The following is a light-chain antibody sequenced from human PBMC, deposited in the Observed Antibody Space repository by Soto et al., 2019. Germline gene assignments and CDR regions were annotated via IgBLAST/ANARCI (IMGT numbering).Light chain of an antibody. V-gene: IGKV3-15*01. CDR1: QSVSTK. Sequence: EIVMTQSPATLSVSPGERATLSCRASQSVSTKLAWYRQKPGQAPRLLIYGASSRATGIPARFSGSGSGTEFTLTINSLQSEDFAFYYCQQYKNWPHFTFGPGTTVDIK. J-gene: IGKJ3*01. CDR2: GAS. CDR3: QQYKNWPHFT.